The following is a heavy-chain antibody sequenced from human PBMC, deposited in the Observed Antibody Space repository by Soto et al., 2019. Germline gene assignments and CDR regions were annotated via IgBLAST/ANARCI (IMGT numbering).Heavy chain of an antibody. CDR2: INPTSEYT. CDR3: VRQVCTGYSSX. D-gene: IGHD2-15*01. V-gene: IGHV1-8*01. J-gene: IGHJ4*02. Sequence: ASVKVSCKASGYTFTSYDINWVRQAPGQGLEWVGCINPTSEYTAHAQKLQGSVTLTREISTATAYMELSSLTSEDTAVYFCVRQVCTGYSSXWGPGTQFTVSX. CDR1: GYTFTSYD.